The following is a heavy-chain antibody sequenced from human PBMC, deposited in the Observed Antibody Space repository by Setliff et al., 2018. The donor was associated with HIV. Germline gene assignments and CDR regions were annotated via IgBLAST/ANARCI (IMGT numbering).Heavy chain of an antibody. J-gene: IGHJ4*02. V-gene: IGHV3-20*04. CDR2: INWNGAAT. D-gene: IGHD1-26*01. CDR3: AKAAALERAFDY. CDR1: GFTFDDYG. Sequence: GGSLRLSCTASGFTFDDYGMAWVRQAPGKGLEWVSGINWNGAATGYADSVKGRFTISRDNAKNSLYLQMNSLRAEDTAVYYCAKAAALERAFDYWGQGTLVTVSS.